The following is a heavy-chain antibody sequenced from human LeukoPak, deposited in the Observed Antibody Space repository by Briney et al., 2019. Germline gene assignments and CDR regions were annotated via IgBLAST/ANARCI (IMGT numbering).Heavy chain of an antibody. CDR3: ARLPDDDDHVFAFDS. V-gene: IGHV4-59*01. J-gene: IGHJ4*02. Sequence: SETLSLTCTVSGDSISSYYWSWIRQPPGKGLKWIGYIYYSGTTNYNPSLKSRVSISIDTSKNHFSLKLSSVTAADTAVYYGARLPDDDDHVFAFDSWGRGTLVTVSS. CDR2: IYYSGTT. CDR1: GDSISSYY. D-gene: IGHD3-16*01.